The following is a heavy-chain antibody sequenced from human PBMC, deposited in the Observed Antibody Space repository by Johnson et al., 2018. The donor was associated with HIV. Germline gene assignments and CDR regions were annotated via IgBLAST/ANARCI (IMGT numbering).Heavy chain of an antibody. V-gene: IGHV3-7*05. D-gene: IGHD3-3*01. Sequence: MQLVESGGGVVRPGGSLRLSCAASGFTFSNYWMNWVRQAPGKGLEWVANIKQDGSEKYYVDSVKGRFTISRDNAKNSLYLQMNSLRAEDTAVYYCARDRYYDFWSGYRTFDIGGQGTMVTVSS. J-gene: IGHJ3*02. CDR2: IKQDGSEK. CDR3: ARDRYYDFWSGYRTFDI. CDR1: GFTFSNYW.